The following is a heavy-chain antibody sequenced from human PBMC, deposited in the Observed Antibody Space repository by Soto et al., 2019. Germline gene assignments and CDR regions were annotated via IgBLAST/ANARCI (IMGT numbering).Heavy chain of an antibody. D-gene: IGHD2-21*02. CDR3: AREARLRAEKTGKNKQYYYYGMDV. J-gene: IGHJ6*02. CDR1: RVTFVSYA. V-gene: IGHV1-69*13. CDR2: IIPIFGTA. Sequence: GASVQVSCAASRVTFVSYAISWVRQATGPGLDWMRGIIPIFGTANYAQKFQGRVTITADESTSTAYMELSSLRSEDTAVYYCAREARLRAEKTGKNKQYYYYGMDVWGQGSTVTVSS.